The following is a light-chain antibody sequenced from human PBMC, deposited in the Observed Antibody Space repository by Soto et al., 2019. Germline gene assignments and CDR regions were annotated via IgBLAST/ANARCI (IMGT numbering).Light chain of an antibody. CDR2: GAS. J-gene: IGKJ1*01. CDR3: HRYSSRP. CDR1: QSVNSH. Sequence: IATTRARATLPVSAVSINNKSCRTSQSVNSHLAWYQHKPGQAPRLLIYGASSRATGIPDRFSGSGSGTDFPLTISRREPEEVAVYYRHRYSSRPFGQRTMVDIK. V-gene: IGKV3D-15*01.